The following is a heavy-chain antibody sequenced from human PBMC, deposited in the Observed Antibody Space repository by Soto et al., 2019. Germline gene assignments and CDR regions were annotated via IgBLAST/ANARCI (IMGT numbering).Heavy chain of an antibody. CDR2: IYYSGST. Sequence: QLQLQESGPGLVKPSETLSLTCTVSGGSISSSSYYWGWIRQPPGKGLEWIGSIYYSGSTYYHPSLKSRVTIAVDTAKNQFSLKLSSVTAADTAVYYCARRDVDTAMVLPFGCWGQGTLVTVSS. D-gene: IGHD5-18*01. J-gene: IGHJ4*02. CDR1: GGSISSSSYY. CDR3: ARRDVDTAMVLPFGC. V-gene: IGHV4-39*01.